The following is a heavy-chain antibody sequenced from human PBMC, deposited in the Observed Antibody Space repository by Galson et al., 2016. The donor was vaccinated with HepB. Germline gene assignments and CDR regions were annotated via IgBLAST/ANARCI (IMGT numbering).Heavy chain of an antibody. D-gene: IGHD2-2*03. V-gene: IGHV3-23*01. J-gene: IGHJ4*02. CDR3: AIDPSHWIENPFPL. CDR2: ICGGCGDI. Sequence: APGKGLEWVATICGGCGDIDYADFVLGRFTISRDNSKNTLSLQMNSLKADDTAIYYCAIDPSHWIENPFPLWGQGTLVTVSS.